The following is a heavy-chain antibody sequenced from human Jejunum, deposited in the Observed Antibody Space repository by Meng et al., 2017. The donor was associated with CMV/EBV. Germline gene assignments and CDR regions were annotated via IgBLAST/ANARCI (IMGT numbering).Heavy chain of an antibody. CDR3: ARGSIFVSFDS. J-gene: IGHJ4*02. V-gene: IGHV4-30-4*08. D-gene: IGHD3-3*01. CDR1: GGSIGSGDYY. CDR2: IHDTGST. Sequence: QGQPKESGPGLGKPSQTLSLPCSVSGGSIGSGDYYWGWIRQPPGKGLEWIGYIHDTGSTYYNPSLKSRVDISLGTSRNHFSLTLSSVTAEDTAVYFCARGSIFVSFDSWGQGTLVTVSS.